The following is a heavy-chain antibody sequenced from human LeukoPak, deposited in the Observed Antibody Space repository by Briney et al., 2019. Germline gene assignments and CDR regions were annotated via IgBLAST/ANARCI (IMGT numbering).Heavy chain of an antibody. CDR2: ISYDGSNK. CDR1: GFTFSSYA. V-gene: IGHV3-30-3*01. D-gene: IGHD1-14*01. J-gene: IGHJ6*02. CDR3: ARPRISGNYYYYGMDV. Sequence: GGSLRLSCAASGFTFSSYAMHWVRQAPGKGLEWVAVISYDGSNKYYADSAKGRFTISRDNSKNTLYLQMNSLRAEDTAVYYCARPRISGNYYYYGMDVWGQGTTVTVSS.